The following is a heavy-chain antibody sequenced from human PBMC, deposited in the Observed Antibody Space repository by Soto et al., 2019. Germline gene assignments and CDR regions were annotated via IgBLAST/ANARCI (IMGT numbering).Heavy chain of an antibody. D-gene: IGHD2-2*01. CDR2: IYYSGST. CDR1: GGSISSYY. J-gene: IGHJ4*02. V-gene: IGHV4-59*08. Sequence: SETLSLTCTVSGGSISSYYWSWIRQPPGKGLEWIGYIYYSGSTNYNPSLKSRVTISVDTSKNQFSLKLSSVTAADTAVYYCGRRYVGTNDYWGQGTLVTVSS. CDR3: GRRYVGTNDY.